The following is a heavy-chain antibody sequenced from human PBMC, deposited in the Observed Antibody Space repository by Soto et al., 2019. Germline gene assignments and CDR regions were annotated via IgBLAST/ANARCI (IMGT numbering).Heavy chain of an antibody. CDR3: AKIHGMDV. CDR2: ISYDGSNK. CDR1: GFTFSSYG. Sequence: QVQLVESGGGVVQPGRSLRLSCAASGFTFSSYGMHWVRQAPGKGLEWVAVISYDGSNKYYADSVKGRFTISRDNSKNTLYLQMNSLRAEETAVYYCAKIHGMDVRGKGPRSPSPQ. J-gene: IGHJ6*01. V-gene: IGHV3-30*18.